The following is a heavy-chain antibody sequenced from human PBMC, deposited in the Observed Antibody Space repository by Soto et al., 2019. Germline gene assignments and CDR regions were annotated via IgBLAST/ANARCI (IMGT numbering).Heavy chain of an antibody. CDR1: GFTFSSYA. V-gene: IGHV3-23*01. CDR3: AKPYGGNSIYYGMDV. D-gene: IGHD4-17*01. J-gene: IGHJ6*02. CDR2: ISGSGGST. Sequence: VSLRLSCAASGFTFSSYAMSWVRQAPGRGLEWVSAISGSGGSTYYADSVKGRFTISRDNSKNTLYLQMNSLRAEDTAVYYCAKPYGGNSIYYGMDVWGQGTTVTVSS.